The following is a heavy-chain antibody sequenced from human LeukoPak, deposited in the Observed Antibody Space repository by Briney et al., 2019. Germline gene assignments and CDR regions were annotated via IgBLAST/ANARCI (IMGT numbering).Heavy chain of an antibody. V-gene: IGHV3-30*04. J-gene: IGHJ4*02. Sequence: PGGSLRLSCAASGFAFSSYAMHWVRQAPGKGLEWVAVISYDGSNKYYADSVKGRFTISRDNSKNTLYLQMNSLRAEDTAVYYCAREPGYDILTGYSNYFDYWGQGTLVTVSS. CDR2: ISYDGSNK. D-gene: IGHD3-9*01. CDR1: GFAFSSYA. CDR3: AREPGYDILTGYSNYFDY.